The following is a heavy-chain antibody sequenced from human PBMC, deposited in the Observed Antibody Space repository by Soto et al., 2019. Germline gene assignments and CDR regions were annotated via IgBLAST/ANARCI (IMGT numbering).Heavy chain of an antibody. CDR2: IYYSGST. J-gene: IGHJ6*02. Sequence: QVQLQESGPGLVKPSQTLSLTCTVSGGSISSGGYYWSWIRQHPGKGLEWIGYIYYSGSTYYNPSLKSRATISVDTSKNQFSPKLSSVTAADTAVYYCARALASDYEGAYYYYYYGMDVWGQGTTVTVSS. V-gene: IGHV4-31*03. D-gene: IGHD4-17*01. CDR1: GGSISSGGYY. CDR3: ARALASDYEGAYYYYYYGMDV.